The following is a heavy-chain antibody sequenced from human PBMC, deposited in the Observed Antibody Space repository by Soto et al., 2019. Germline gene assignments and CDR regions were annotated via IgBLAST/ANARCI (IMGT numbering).Heavy chain of an antibody. J-gene: IGHJ6*02. CDR3: AREGSAPYYYDGMDV. D-gene: IGHD6-19*01. Sequence: QVQLEQSGAEVKKPGDSMKVSCKAYGYTFTSYGISWVRQAPGQGLEWMGWINGYNGNTDYPQKVQGRVTMTTDTATSTADMELRSLRSDDTAVYYCAREGSAPYYYDGMDVWGQGTTVTVSS. CDR1: GYTFTSYG. CDR2: INGYNGNT. V-gene: IGHV1-18*01.